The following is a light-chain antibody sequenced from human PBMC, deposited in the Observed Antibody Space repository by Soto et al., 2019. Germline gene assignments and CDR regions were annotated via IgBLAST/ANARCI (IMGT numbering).Light chain of an antibody. J-gene: IGKJ3*01. CDR1: QGIANF. CDR3: QPLNSFPTP. V-gene: IGKV1-9*01. CDR2: GSS. Sequence: IQLTQSPSSLSASVGDRVTISCRASQGIANFLAWYQQKPGKAPKLLIYGSSTLQSGSPSRFSGSGSGTDFTPTITAPLPDAFPNSYGQPLNSFPTPLGPGTKV.